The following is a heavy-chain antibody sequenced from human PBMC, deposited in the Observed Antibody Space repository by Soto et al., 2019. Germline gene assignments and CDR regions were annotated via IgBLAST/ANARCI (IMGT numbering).Heavy chain of an antibody. D-gene: IGHD4-17*01. J-gene: IGHJ4*02. CDR2: IVVGSGNT. Sequence: ASVKVSCKASGFTFTSSAMQWVRQARGQRLEWIGWIVVGSGNTNYAQKFQERVTITRDMSTSTAYMELSSLRSEDTAVYYCAAGLDGDYETFDYWGQGTLVTVSS. V-gene: IGHV1-58*02. CDR1: GFTFTSSA. CDR3: AAGLDGDYETFDY.